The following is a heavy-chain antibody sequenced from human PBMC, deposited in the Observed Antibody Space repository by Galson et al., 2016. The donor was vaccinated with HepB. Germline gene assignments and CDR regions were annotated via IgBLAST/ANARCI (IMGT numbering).Heavy chain of an antibody. J-gene: IGHJ3*01. CDR1: GYTFTDYY. D-gene: IGHD3-3*01. V-gene: IGHV1-2*02. Sequence: SVKVSCKASGYTFTDYYIHWVRQAPGQGLEWMGWISPHSGGTDYAQRFQDRVTMTRDTSISTAYMELSGLRSDDTAMYYCARGPFLYYDFTSGYYRDSWGQGTMVTVSS. CDR2: ISPHSGGT. CDR3: ARGPFLYYDFTSGYYRDS.